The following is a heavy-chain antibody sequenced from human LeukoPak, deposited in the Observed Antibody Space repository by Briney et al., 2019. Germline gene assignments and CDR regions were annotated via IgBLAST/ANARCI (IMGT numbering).Heavy chain of an antibody. CDR3: ARVQAAAYYYMDV. CDR1: EFTFSSYG. J-gene: IGHJ6*03. D-gene: IGHD6-13*01. V-gene: IGHV3-30*03. CDR2: ISYDGSNK. Sequence: GRSLRLSCAASEFTFSSYGMHWVRQAPGKGLEWVAVISYDGSNKYYVDSVKGRFTISRDNAKNSLYLQMNSLRAEDTAVYYCARVQAAAYYYMDVWGKGTTVTVSS.